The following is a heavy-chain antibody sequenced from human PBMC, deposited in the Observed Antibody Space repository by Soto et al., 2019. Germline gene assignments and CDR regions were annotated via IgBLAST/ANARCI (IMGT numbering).Heavy chain of an antibody. D-gene: IGHD2-15*01. CDR1: GDTVSSSSAA. Sequence: QVQLQQSGPGLVEPSQTLSLTCAISGDTVSSSSAAWNWIRQSPSRGLEWLGRTYYRSKWYNDYAITVKSRITVNTDTSKNQLSLQLNSVTPEDTALYYCARHVGGMDVWGQGTTVTVSS. CDR3: ARHVGGMDV. J-gene: IGHJ6*02. V-gene: IGHV6-1*01. CDR2: TYYRSKWYN.